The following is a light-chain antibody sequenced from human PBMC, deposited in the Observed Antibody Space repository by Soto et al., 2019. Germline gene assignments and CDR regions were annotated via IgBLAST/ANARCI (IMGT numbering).Light chain of an antibody. Sequence: IVLTQSPGTLALSPGERATLSCRASQSVSSSYLAWYQQKPGQAPRLLIYGASSRATGIPDRFSGSGSGTDFTLTISRLEPEDFAVYYCQQYGSSPWTFGQGTKGDIK. CDR3: QQYGSSPWT. J-gene: IGKJ1*01. V-gene: IGKV3-20*01. CDR1: QSVSSSY. CDR2: GAS.